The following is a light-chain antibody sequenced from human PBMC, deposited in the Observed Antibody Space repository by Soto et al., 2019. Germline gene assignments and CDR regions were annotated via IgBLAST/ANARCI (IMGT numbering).Light chain of an antibody. Sequence: EIVLTQSPATLSLYPGERANLSCRASQSVSSYLAWYQQKPGQAPRLLIYDASNRATGIPARFSGSGSGTDFTLTISSLEPEDFAVYYCQQRSNWPPLTFGGGTKVEIK. CDR2: DAS. CDR1: QSVSSY. J-gene: IGKJ4*01. CDR3: QQRSNWPPLT. V-gene: IGKV3-11*01.